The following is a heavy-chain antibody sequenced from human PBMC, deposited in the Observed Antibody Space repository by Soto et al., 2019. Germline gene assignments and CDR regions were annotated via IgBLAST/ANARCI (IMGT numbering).Heavy chain of an antibody. J-gene: IGHJ4*02. CDR2: IYYSGST. CDR3: ARRPPKSPFDY. V-gene: IGHV4-31*11. Sequence: SETLSLTCAVSGGSISSGGYYWNWIRQHPGKGLEWIGYIYYSGSTYYNPSLKSRVTISVDTSKNQFSLKLSSVTAADTAVYYCARRPPKSPFDYWGQGTLVTVSS. CDR1: GGSISSGGYY.